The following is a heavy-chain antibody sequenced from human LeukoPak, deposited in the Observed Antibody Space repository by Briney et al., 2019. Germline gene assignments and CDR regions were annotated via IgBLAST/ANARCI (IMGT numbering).Heavy chain of an antibody. Sequence: PETLSLTCTVSGGSISSYYWSWIRQPPGKGLEYIAYIYYSGYTNYNPSLKSRVTIPVYTSKNQFSLQLSSVTAADTAIYYCARGHKAFDIWGQGTMVTVSS. V-gene: IGHV4-59*01. CDR2: IYYSGYT. CDR3: ARGHKAFDI. CDR1: GGSISSYY. J-gene: IGHJ3*02.